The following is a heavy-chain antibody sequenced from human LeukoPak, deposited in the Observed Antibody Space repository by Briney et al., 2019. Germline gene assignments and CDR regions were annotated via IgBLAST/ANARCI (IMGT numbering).Heavy chain of an antibody. Sequence: GASLQISCKGSGSNFGRHWIGWGRQLPGKGVEWMGIIDPGDSETRYSPSFQGHVTISVDKFINTAYVQWNSLKASDTATYFCASRGVYGGYSRFNMWGQGTMVTVSS. J-gene: IGHJ3*02. CDR2: IDPGDSET. CDR3: ASRGVYGGYSRFNM. D-gene: IGHD4-17*01. CDR1: GSNFGRHW. V-gene: IGHV5-51*01.